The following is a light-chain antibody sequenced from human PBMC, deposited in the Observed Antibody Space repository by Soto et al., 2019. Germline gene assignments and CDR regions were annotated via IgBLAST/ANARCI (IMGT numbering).Light chain of an antibody. J-gene: IGLJ1*01. CDR3: SSYTSGSTLYV. V-gene: IGLV2-14*01. Sequence: QSALTQPAPVSGSPGQSITISCTGTSSDVGGYDFVSWYQQHPGKAPKLMIYEVSYRPSGVSNRFSGSKSGDTASLTISGLQAEDEADYYCSSYTSGSTLYVFGTGTKLTVL. CDR2: EVS. CDR1: SSDVGGYDF.